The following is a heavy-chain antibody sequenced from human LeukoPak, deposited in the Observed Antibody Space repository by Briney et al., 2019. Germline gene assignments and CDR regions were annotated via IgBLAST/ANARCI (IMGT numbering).Heavy chain of an antibody. Sequence: MTSETLSLTCAVYGGSFSGYYWSWIRQPPGKGLEWIGEINHSGSTNYNPSLKSRVTISVDTSKNQFSLKLSSVTAADTAVYYCARGNRIGKLFDIWGQGTMVTVSS. J-gene: IGHJ3*02. CDR1: GGSFSGYY. CDR3: ARGNRIGKLFDI. V-gene: IGHV4-34*01. CDR2: INHSGST. D-gene: IGHD1-14*01.